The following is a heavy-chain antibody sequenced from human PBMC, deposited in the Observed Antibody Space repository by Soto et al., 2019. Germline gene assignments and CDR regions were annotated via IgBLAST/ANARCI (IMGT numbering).Heavy chain of an antibody. V-gene: IGHV4-31*03. J-gene: IGHJ5*02. CDR2: IYYSGST. CDR1: GGSISSGGYY. CDR3: AREPRQAGVGDLHNWFDP. Sequence: PSETLSLTCTVSGGSISSGGYYWSWIRQHPGKGLEWIGYIYYSGSTYYNPSLKSRVTISVDTSKNQFSLKLSSVSAAETAVYYFAREPRQAGVGDLHNWFDPWGQGTLVTVSS. D-gene: IGHD3-16*01.